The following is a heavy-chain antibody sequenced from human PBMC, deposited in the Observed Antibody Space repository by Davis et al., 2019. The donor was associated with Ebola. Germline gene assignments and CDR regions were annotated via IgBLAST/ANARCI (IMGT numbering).Heavy chain of an antibody. Sequence: GSLRLSCTVSGGSISSSSYYWGWIRQPPGKGLEWIGSIYYSGSTYYNPSLKSRVTISVDTSKNQFSLKLRSVTATDTAVYYCARKPARWENWFDPWGQGILVTVSS. CDR3: ARKPARWENWFDP. D-gene: IGHD2-2*01. V-gene: IGHV4-39*07. CDR2: IYYSGST. CDR1: GGSISSSSYY. J-gene: IGHJ5*02.